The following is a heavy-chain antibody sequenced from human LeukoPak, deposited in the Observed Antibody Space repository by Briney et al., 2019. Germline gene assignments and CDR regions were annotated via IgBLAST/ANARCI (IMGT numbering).Heavy chain of an antibody. D-gene: IGHD1-26*01. CDR1: GFTFSSYA. CDR2: ISGSDGSR. J-gene: IGHJ4*02. V-gene: IGHV3-23*01. CDR3: ARDLSFGSLDF. Sequence: PGGSLRLSCAASGFTFSSYAMRWVRQAPGKGLEWVSDISGSDGSRYYADSVKGRLTISRDNSRNTVYLQMNSLRFEDTAVYYCARDLSFGSLDFRGQGTLVTVSS.